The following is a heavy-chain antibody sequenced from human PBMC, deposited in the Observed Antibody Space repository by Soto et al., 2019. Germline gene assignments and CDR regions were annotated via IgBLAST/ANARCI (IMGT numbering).Heavy chain of an antibody. CDR2: IIPIFGTA. CDR1: GGTFSSYA. CDR3: ATRYNWNYVPALGFDY. Sequence: QVQLVQSGAEVKKPGSSVKVSCKASGGTFSSYAISWVRQAPGQGLEWMGGIIPIFGTANYAQKFQGRVTINADESTSTAYMELSSLRSEDTAVYYCATRYNWNYVPALGFDYWGQGTLVTVSS. J-gene: IGHJ4*02. V-gene: IGHV1-69*01. D-gene: IGHD1-7*01.